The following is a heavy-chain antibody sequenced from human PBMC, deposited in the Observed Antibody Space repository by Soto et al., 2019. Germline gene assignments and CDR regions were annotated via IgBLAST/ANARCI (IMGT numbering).Heavy chain of an antibody. D-gene: IGHD6-25*01. V-gene: IGHV3-23*01. CDR1: GFTFRSFA. CDR2: LTGSGLST. J-gene: IGHJ5*02. CDR3: ARTFWVANRGYFDP. Sequence: VSLRLSCAASGFTFRSFAMTWVRQAPGKGLDWVASLTGSGLSTFYADSVKGRFTVSRDNSNNTLYLLMSSLRAEDTAVYYCARTFWVANRGYFDPWGQGTLVTVSS.